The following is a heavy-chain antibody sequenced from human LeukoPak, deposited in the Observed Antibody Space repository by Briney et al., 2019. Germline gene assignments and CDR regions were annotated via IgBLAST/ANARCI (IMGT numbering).Heavy chain of an antibody. CDR2: ISAYNGNT. J-gene: IGHJ6*02. CDR3: ARDPYYYDSSGYYYDYYYYGMDV. CDR1: GYTFTSYG. V-gene: IGHV1-18*01. D-gene: IGHD3-22*01. Sequence: ASVKVSCKASGYTFTSYGISWVRQAPGQGLEWMGWISAYNGNTNYAQKLQGRVTMTTDTFTSTAYMGLRSLRSDDTAVYYCARDPYYYDSSGYYYDYYYYGMDVWGQGTTVTVSS.